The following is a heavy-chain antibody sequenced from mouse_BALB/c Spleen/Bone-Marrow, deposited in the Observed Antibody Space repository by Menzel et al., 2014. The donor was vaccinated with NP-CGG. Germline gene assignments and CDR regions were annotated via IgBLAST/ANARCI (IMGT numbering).Heavy chain of an antibody. V-gene: IGHV1S56*01. CDR3: ARYGSSYYFDY. CDR2: IYPGNVNT. D-gene: IGHD1-1*01. Sequence: QVQLQQSGPELVKPGASVRISCKASGYTFTSYYIHWVKQRPGRGLEWIGWIYPGNVNTKYNEKFKGKATLTADKSSSSAYMQLSSLTSEDSAVYFCARYGSSYYFDYWGQGTTLTGSS. J-gene: IGHJ2*01. CDR1: GYTFTSYY.